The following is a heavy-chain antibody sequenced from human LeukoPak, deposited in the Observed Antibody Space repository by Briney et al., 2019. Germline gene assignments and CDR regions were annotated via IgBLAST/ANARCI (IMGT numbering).Heavy chain of an antibody. V-gene: IGHV1-2*02. CDR3: AIGYSYGLGDYYYYMDV. J-gene: IGHJ6*03. D-gene: IGHD5-18*01. CDR1: GYTFTSYD. Sequence: ASVKVSCKASGYTFTSYDINWVRQATGQGLEWMGWINPNSGGTNYAQKFQGRVTMTRDTSISTAYMELSRLRSDDTAVYYCAIGYSYGLGDYYYYMDVWGKGTTVTVSS. CDR2: INPNSGGT.